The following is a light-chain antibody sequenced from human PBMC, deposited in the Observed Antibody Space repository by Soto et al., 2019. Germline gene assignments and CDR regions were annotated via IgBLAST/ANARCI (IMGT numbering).Light chain of an antibody. J-gene: IGKJ3*01. CDR1: QSVRDN. V-gene: IGKV3-11*01. Sequence: TQSPGALAVSPGEVATLSCRASQSVRDNLAWYQQKPGQAPRLLIYRASIRATGVPARFSGSGSGTDFTLTISSLEPEDFAVYYCQQRSSWPFTFGPGTKVDIK. CDR3: QQRSSWPFT. CDR2: RAS.